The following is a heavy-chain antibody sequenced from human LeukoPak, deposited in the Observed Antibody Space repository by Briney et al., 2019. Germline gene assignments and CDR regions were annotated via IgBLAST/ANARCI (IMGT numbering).Heavy chain of an antibody. CDR2: IYYSGST. V-gene: IGHV4-59*08. D-gene: IGHD2-21*01. CDR1: GGSISSYY. Sequence: SETLSLTCTVSGGSISSYYWSWIRQPPGKGLEWIGYIYYSGSTNYNPSLKSRVTISVDTSKNQFSLKLSSVTAADTAVYYCARHIPDPFRALDYWGQGTLVTVSS. CDR3: ARHIPDPFRALDY. J-gene: IGHJ4*02.